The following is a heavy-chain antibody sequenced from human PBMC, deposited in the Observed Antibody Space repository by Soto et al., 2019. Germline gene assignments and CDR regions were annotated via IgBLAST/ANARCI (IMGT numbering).Heavy chain of an antibody. CDR3: ARDSGGDYHNYYMDV. J-gene: IGHJ6*03. Sequence: QVQLVESGGGVVQPGRSLRLSCAASGFTFSRYDMHWVRQAPGKGLEWVTIIWYDGSNKNYADSVKGRFTISRDNSKNTVYLQMNSLRVEDTAVYYCARDSGGDYHNYYMDVWGKGTTVTVSS. D-gene: IGHD4-17*01. V-gene: IGHV3-33*01. CDR1: GFTFSRYD. CDR2: IWYDGSNK.